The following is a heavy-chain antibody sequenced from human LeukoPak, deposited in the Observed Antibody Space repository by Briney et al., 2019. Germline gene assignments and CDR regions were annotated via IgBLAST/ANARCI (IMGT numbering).Heavy chain of an antibody. CDR3: ARDLWYSGYDPPY. Sequence: GGSLRLSCAASGFTFSSYSMNWVRQAPGKGLEWVSSISSSSSYIYYADSVKGRFTISRDNAKNSLYLQMNSLRAEDTAVYYCARDLWYSGYDPPYWGQGTLVTVSS. CDR1: GFTFSSYS. CDR2: ISSSSSYI. D-gene: IGHD5-12*01. V-gene: IGHV3-21*01. J-gene: IGHJ4*02.